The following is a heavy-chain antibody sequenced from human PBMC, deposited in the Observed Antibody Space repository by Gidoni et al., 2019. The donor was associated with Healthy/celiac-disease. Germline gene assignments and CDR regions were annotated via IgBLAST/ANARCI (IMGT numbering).Heavy chain of an antibody. J-gene: IGHJ4*02. CDR1: GFTFCSYA. CDR2: ISGSGGST. CDR3: AKDLRYFDWLLRGGADY. Sequence: EVQLLESGGGLVQPGGSLRLSCAASGFTFCSYAMSWVRQAPGKGLEWVSAISGSGGSTYSADTVKGRFTISRDNSKNTLYLQMNSLRAEDTAVYYCAKDLRYFDWLLRGGADYWGQGTLVTVSS. D-gene: IGHD3-9*01. V-gene: IGHV3-23*01.